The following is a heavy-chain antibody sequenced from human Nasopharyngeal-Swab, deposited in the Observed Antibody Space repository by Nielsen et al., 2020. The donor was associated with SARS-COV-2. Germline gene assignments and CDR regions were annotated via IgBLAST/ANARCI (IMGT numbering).Heavy chain of an antibody. V-gene: IGHV3-48*04. Sequence: GESLKISCAASGFTFSSYSMNWVRQAPGKGLEWVSYISSSSKTIYYADSVKGRFTISRDNAKNSLYLQMSSLRAEDTAVYYCARENDYYYYYGMDVWGQGTTVTVSS. CDR3: ARENDYYYYYGMDV. CDR1: GFTFSSYS. CDR2: ISSSSKTI. J-gene: IGHJ6*02.